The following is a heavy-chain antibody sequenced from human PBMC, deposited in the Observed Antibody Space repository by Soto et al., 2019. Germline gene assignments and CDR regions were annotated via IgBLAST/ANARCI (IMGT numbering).Heavy chain of an antibody. CDR1: GYTFTSYG. CDR3: AREPHPNYCYGSGSYYYYYGMDV. CDR2: ISAYNGNT. D-gene: IGHD3-10*01. V-gene: IGHV1-18*01. Sequence: ASVKVSCKASGYTFTSYGISWVRQAPGQGLEWMGWISAYNGNTNYAQKLQGRVTMTTDTSTSTAYMELRSLRSDDTAVYYCAREPHPNYCYGSGSYYYYYGMDVWGQGTTVTVSS. J-gene: IGHJ6*02.